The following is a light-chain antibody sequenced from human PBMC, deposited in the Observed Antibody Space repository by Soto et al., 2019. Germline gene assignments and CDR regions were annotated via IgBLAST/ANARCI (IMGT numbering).Light chain of an antibody. CDR2: RAS. V-gene: IGKV3-15*01. CDR3: QQYNNWPWT. Sequence: EIVMTQSPATLSVSPGERATLSCRASQSISSDLAWYQQSPGQAPRLLIYRASTRATGIPARFGGSGSGTEFTLTISSLLSEDFALYYCQQYNNWPWTFGQGTKVEIK. CDR1: QSISSD. J-gene: IGKJ1*01.